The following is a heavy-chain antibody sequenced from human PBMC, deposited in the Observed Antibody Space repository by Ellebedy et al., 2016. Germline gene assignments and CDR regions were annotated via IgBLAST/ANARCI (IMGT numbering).Heavy chain of an antibody. Sequence: GGSLRLSCVVSGSTLSTYWMSWFRQAPGKGLEWVASIKQDGSQKDYVDSVKGRFTISRDNAKNSLYLQMNSLRVEDTAVYYCAGGGGWLCDLWGQGMLVTVSS. CDR1: GSTLSTYW. CDR2: IKQDGSQK. CDR3: AGGGGWLCDL. J-gene: IGHJ4*02. V-gene: IGHV3-7*01. D-gene: IGHD6-19*01.